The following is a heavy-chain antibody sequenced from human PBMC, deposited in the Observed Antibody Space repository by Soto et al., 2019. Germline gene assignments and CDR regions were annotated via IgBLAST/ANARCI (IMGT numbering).Heavy chain of an antibody. Sequence: SETLSLTCAVYGGSFSGYYWSWIRKPPGKGLEWIGEINHSGSTNYNPSLKSRVTISVDTSKNQFSLKLSSVTAADTAVYYCAGGSCYSSCDYYYGMDVWGQGTTVTVSS. J-gene: IGHJ6*02. CDR1: GGSFSGYY. CDR3: AGGSCYSSCDYYYGMDV. D-gene: IGHD2-15*01. V-gene: IGHV4-34*01. CDR2: INHSGST.